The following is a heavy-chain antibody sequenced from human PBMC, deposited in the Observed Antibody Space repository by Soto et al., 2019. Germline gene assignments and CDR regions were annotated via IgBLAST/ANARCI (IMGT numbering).Heavy chain of an antibody. CDR3: ARDFPLLGYCSSTSCYSRFDP. Sequence: SEPLSLTCTVSGYSIIIGYYWGWIRQPPWKGLEWIGSIYHSGSTYYNPSRKSRVTISVDTSKNQFSLKLSSVTAADTAVYYCARDFPLLGYCSSTSCYSRFDPWGQGTLVTLL. J-gene: IGHJ5*02. D-gene: IGHD2-2*02. V-gene: IGHV4-38-2*02. CDR1: GYSIIIGYY. CDR2: IYHSGST.